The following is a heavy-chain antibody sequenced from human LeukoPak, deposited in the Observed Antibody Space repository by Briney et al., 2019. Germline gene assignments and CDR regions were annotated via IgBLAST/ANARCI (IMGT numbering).Heavy chain of an antibody. CDR2: ISSSGGST. J-gene: IGHJ4*02. Sequence: PGGSLRLSCAASGFTFSSYAMTWVRQAPGKGLEWVSDISSSGGSTYYADSVKGRFTISRDNSQNTLYLQMNSLRAEDTAVYFCAKGDTITAAKKKMDYWGQGTLVTVSS. CDR1: GFTFSSYA. CDR3: AKGDTITAAKKKMDY. D-gene: IGHD6-13*01. V-gene: IGHV3-23*01.